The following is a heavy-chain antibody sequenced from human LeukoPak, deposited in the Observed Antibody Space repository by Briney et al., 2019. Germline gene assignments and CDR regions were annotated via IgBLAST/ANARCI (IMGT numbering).Heavy chain of an antibody. V-gene: IGHV4-30-2*01. Sequence: SETLSLTCTVAGGSISSGGYYWSWLRQPPGKGLEWIGHIYQSGTTHYNPTLKTRVTISVDRSKNQFSLKLSYLTAADTAVYYCARDGDYSNYVPFDYWGQGTLVTVSS. CDR2: IYQSGTT. J-gene: IGHJ4*02. D-gene: IGHD4-11*01. CDR3: ARDGDYSNYVPFDY. CDR1: GGSISSGGYY.